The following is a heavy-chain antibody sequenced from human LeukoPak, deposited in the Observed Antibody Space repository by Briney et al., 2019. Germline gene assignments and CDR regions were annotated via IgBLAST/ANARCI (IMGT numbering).Heavy chain of an antibody. J-gene: IGHJ4*02. CDR1: GFTFSSYS. Sequence: GGSLRLSCAASGFTFSSYSMNWVRQAPGKGPEWVSYISSSSSTIYYADSVKGRFTISRDNAKNSLYLQMNSLRAEDTAVYYCARLGTVTTWDYWGQGTLVTVSS. D-gene: IGHD4-17*01. V-gene: IGHV3-48*01. CDR3: ARLGTVTTWDY. CDR2: ISSSSSTI.